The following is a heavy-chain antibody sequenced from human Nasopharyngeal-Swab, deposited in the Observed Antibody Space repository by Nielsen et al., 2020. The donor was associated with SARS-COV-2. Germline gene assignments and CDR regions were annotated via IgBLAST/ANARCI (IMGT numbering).Heavy chain of an antibody. CDR1: GFTFSRYA. Sequence: LKISCAASGFTFSRYAMHWVRQAPGKGLEWVAVISYDGSNKYYADSVKGRFTISRDNSKNTLYLQMNSLRAEDTAVYYCARTGGPVYGLVVDYWGQGTLVTVSS. CDR3: ARTGGPVYGLVVDY. D-gene: IGHD6-19*01. J-gene: IGHJ4*02. CDR2: ISYDGSNK. V-gene: IGHV3-30*04.